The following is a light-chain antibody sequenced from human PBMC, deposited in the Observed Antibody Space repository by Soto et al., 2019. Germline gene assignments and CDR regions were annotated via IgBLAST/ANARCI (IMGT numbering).Light chain of an antibody. CDR1: QSLSSSY. V-gene: IGKV3-20*01. CDR2: SAS. CDR3: QQYGSSLSTT. Sequence: ETVMTQSPATLSVSPGERATLSCRASQSLSSSYLVWYQQRPGQAPRLLIYSASYRATGIPDRFSGSGSGTDFTLTISRLEPEDFAVYYCQQYGSSLSTTFGQGTRLEIK. J-gene: IGKJ5*01.